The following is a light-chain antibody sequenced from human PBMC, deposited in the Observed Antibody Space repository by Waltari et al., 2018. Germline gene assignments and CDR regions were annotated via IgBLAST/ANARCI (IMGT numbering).Light chain of an antibody. V-gene: IGLV2-14*03. Sequence: QSALTQPASVSGSPGQSITISCTGASTDVGDYNYVSWYQQIPVKAPKVIIYDVTKRPSVVSNRFSGSKSGNSASLSIAGLQAEEEGHYYCFSYAGRSTWVFGGGTKVTVL. CDR2: DVT. J-gene: IGLJ2*01. CDR1: STDVGDYNY. CDR3: FSYAGRSTWV.